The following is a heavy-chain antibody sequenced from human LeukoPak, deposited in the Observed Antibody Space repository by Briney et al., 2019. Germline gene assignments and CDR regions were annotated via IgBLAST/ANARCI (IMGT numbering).Heavy chain of an antibody. Sequence: GGSLRLSCTASGFTFGDYAMSWDRQAPGKGLDWIGFIRSKTSGGTTEYAASVKGRFTILRDDSKSIAYLQINSLKTEDTAVYYCTRGDGSGSYWGQGTLVTVSS. D-gene: IGHD1-26*01. J-gene: IGHJ4*02. CDR1: GFTFGDYA. CDR2: IRSKTSGGTT. V-gene: IGHV3-49*04. CDR3: TRGDGSGSY.